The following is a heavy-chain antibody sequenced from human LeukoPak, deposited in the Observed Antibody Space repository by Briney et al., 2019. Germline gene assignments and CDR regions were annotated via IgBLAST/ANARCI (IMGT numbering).Heavy chain of an antibody. D-gene: IGHD3-3*01. Sequence: SETLSLTCTVSGGSISSHYWSWIRQPPGKGLEWIGYIYYSGSTNYNPSLKSRVTISVDTSKNQFSLKLSSVTAADTAVYYCARDLEYYFDYWGQGTLVTVSS. CDR3: ARDLEYYFDY. CDR2: IYYSGST. J-gene: IGHJ4*02. CDR1: GGSISSHY. V-gene: IGHV4-59*11.